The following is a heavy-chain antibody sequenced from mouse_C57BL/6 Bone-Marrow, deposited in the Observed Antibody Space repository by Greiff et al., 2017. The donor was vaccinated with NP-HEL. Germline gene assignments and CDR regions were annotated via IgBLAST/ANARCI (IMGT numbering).Heavy chain of an antibody. V-gene: IGHV5-2*01. J-gene: IGHJ4*01. D-gene: IGHD2-2*01. CDR2: INSDGGST. CDR1: EYEFPSHD. Sequence: EVHLVESGGGLVQPGESLKLSCESNEYEFPSHDMSWVRKTPEKRLELVAAINSDGGSTYYPDTMERRFIISRDNTKKTLYLQMSSLRSEDTALYYCADLLWLDYAMDYWGQGTSVTVSS. CDR3: ADLLWLDYAMDY.